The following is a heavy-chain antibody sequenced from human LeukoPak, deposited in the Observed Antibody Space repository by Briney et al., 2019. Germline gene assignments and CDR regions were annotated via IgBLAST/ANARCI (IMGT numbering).Heavy chain of an antibody. CDR1: GYTFTGYY. J-gene: IGHJ4*02. Sequence: ASVKVSCKASGYTFTGYYMHWVRQAPGQGLEWMGWINPNSGGTNYAQKFQGRVTMTRDTSISTAYMELSRLRSEDTAVYYCAKLLEWFGESRPDYWGQGTLVTVSS. D-gene: IGHD3-10*01. CDR2: INPNSGGT. CDR3: AKLLEWFGESRPDY. V-gene: IGHV1-2*02.